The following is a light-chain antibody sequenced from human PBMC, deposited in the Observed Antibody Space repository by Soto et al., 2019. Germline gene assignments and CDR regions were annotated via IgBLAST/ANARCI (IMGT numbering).Light chain of an antibody. CDR2: DAS. V-gene: IGKV3-11*01. CDR1: QSVSSY. J-gene: IGKJ4*02. CDR3: QQRSNWLT. Sequence: EIVLTQSPATLSLSPGERATLSCRASQSVSSYLAWYQQKPGQAPRLLIYDASNRATGIPARFSGSGSGTDFPLTISSLEPEVFAVYYCQQRSNWLTFGEGTKVEIK.